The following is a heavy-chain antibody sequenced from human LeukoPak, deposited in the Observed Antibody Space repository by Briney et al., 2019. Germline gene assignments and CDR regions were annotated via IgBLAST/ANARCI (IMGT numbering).Heavy chain of an antibody. CDR3: AREISRRPDY. Sequence: PSETLSLTCTVSGGSISSGSYYWSWIRQPAGKGLEWIGRIYTSGITNYNPSLKSRVTISVDTSKNQFSLKLSSVTAADTAVYYCAREISRRPDYWGQGTLVTVSS. J-gene: IGHJ4*02. V-gene: IGHV4-61*02. D-gene: IGHD3-3*02. CDR1: GGSISSGSYY. CDR2: IYTSGIT.